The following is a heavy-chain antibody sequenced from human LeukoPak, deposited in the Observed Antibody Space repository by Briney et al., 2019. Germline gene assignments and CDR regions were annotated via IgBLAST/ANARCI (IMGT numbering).Heavy chain of an antibody. D-gene: IGHD4-11*01. J-gene: IGHJ4*02. V-gene: IGHV4-59*01. CDR1: GGSIGSYY. CDR2: IYYSGST. CDR3: AREGVTKYYFDY. Sequence: KASETLSLTCTVSGGSIGSYYWSWIRQPPGKGLEWIGYIYYSGSTDYNPSLKSRVTISVDTSKNQFSLKLSSVTAADTAVYYCAREGVTKYYFDYWGQGTLVTVSS.